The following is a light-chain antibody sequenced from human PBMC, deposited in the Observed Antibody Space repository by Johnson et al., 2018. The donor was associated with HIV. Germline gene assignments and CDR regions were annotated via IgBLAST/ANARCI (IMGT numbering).Light chain of an antibody. CDR1: SSNIGNNY. V-gene: IGLV1-51*02. CDR2: ENN. J-gene: IGLJ1*01. CDR3: GTWDSSLSAYV. Sequence: QSVLTQPPSVSAAPGQKVTISCSGSSSNIGNNYVSWYQQLPGTAPKLLIYENNKRPSGIPARFSGSKSGTSATPGITGLQTGDEADYYCGTWDSSLSAYVFGTGTKVTVL.